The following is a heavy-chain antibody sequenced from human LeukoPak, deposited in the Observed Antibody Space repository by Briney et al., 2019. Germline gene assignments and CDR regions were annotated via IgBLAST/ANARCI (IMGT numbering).Heavy chain of an antibody. CDR2: IYYSGST. CDR3: AQNRIQVAGANY. V-gene: IGHV4-30-4*01. J-gene: IGHJ4*02. Sequence: SQTLSLTCTVSGGSISSGDHYWSWIRQPPGKGLEWIGYIYYSGSTYYNPSLKSRVTISVDTSKNQFSLKLSSVTAADTAVYYCAQNRIQVAGANYWGQGTLVTVSS. CDR1: GGSISSGDHY. D-gene: IGHD6-19*01.